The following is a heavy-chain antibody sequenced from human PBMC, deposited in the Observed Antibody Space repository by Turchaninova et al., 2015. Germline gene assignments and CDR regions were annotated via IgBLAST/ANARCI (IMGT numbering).Heavy chain of an antibody. V-gene: IGHV4-34*01. Sequence: QVQLQQWGAGLLKPSETLSLTCAVYGASFSGYYWSWIRQPPGKGLGWIGEINNSGSTNYNPSLKRRVTIAVDTSKNQFSLKLSSVTAADTAVYYCASNSSWGQGTLVTVSS. J-gene: IGHJ5*02. CDR1: GASFSGYY. D-gene: IGHD2/OR15-2a*01. CDR2: INNSGST. CDR3: ASNSS.